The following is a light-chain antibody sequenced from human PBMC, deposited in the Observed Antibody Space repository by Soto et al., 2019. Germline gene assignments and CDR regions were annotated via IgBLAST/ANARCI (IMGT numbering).Light chain of an antibody. CDR1: QSISRT. CDR2: GAS. Sequence: ILMTQSPAARAAPPGGGRTRACRASQSISRTLAWYQQRPGQAPRLLIYGASSRATGVPARFSGSGSGTEFTLTISSLQSEDFAVYYCQQYNDWPLTFGGGTKVDIK. J-gene: IGKJ4*01. V-gene: IGKV3-15*01. CDR3: QQYNDWPLT.